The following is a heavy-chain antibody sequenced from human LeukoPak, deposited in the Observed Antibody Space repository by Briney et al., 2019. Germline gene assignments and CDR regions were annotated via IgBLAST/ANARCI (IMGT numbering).Heavy chain of an antibody. V-gene: IGHV3-30-3*01. Sequence: PGRSLRLSCAASGFTFSSYAMHWVRQAPGKGLEWVAVISYDGSNKYYADSVKGRFTISRDNSKNTLYLQMNSLRAEDTAVYYCARGYCSSTSCYFDYWGQGTPVTVSS. CDR2: ISYDGSNK. D-gene: IGHD2-2*01. J-gene: IGHJ4*02. CDR1: GFTFSSYA. CDR3: ARGYCSSTSCYFDY.